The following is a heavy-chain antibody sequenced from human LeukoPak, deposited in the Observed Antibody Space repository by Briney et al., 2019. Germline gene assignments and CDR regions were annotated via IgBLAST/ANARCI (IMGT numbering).Heavy chain of an antibody. CDR3: ASGPILYYYMDV. Sequence: GASVKVCCKASGGTFSRYAISWVRQAPGQGLEWMGGIIPIFGTANYAQKFQGRVTITTDESTSTAYMELSSLRSEDTAVYYCASGPILYYYMDVWGKGTTVTVSS. J-gene: IGHJ6*03. D-gene: IGHD3-9*01. CDR1: GGTFSRYA. V-gene: IGHV1-69*05. CDR2: IIPIFGTA.